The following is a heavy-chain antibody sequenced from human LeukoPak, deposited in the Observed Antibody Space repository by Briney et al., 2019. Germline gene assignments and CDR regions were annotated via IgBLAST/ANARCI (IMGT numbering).Heavy chain of an antibody. CDR1: GFTFSSYG. V-gene: IGHV3-NL1*01. CDR3: AKDADFEYSTSPDH. Sequence: GGSLRLSCAASGFTFSSYGMHWVRQAPGKGLEWVSSISNSGRGTYYADFVQGRFIISRDNSKSTVYLQMNSLRAEDTAIYFCAKDADFEYSTSPDHWGQGTLVTVSS. D-gene: IGHD2/OR15-2a*01. J-gene: IGHJ4*02. CDR2: ISNSGRGT.